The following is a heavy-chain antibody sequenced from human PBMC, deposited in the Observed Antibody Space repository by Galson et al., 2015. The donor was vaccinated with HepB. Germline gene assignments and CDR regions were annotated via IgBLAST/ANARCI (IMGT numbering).Heavy chain of an antibody. D-gene: IGHD3-22*01. V-gene: IGHV3-23*01. CDR2: ISGSGGST. Sequence: SLRLSCAASGFTFDDYAMHWVRQAPGKGLEWVSAISGSGGSTYHADTVKGRFTISRDNSKNTLYLQMSSLRAEDTAVYFCAKDSDSNGYYYEGWFDPWGQGTLVTVSS. J-gene: IGHJ5*02. CDR3: AKDSDSNGYYYEGWFDP. CDR1: GFTFDDYA.